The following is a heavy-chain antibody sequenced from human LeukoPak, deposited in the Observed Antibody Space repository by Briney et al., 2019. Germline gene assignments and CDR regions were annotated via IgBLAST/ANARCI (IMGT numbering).Heavy chain of an antibody. CDR2: ISGNGLST. J-gene: IGHJ4*02. Sequence: GGSLRLSCVASGFIFQNYGLSWVRQAPGKGPEWVSTISGNGLSTWYADSVKGRFTISRDNSKDTLYLQMDTLRADDSAMYFCANQFIYSGIRSDDWGQGTPVIVSS. CDR1: GFIFQNYG. V-gene: IGHV3-23*01. D-gene: IGHD2-21*01. CDR3: ANQFIYSGIRSDD.